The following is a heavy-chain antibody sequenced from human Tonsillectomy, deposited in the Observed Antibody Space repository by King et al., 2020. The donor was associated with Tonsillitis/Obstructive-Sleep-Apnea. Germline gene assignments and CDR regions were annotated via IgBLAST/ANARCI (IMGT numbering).Heavy chain of an antibody. J-gene: IGHJ4*02. CDR2: IYWDDDK. D-gene: IGHD2-2*01. CDR1: GFSLSTSGVG. Sequence: TLKESGPTLVKPTQTLSLTCTFSGFSLSTSGVGVAWIRQPPGKALEWLALIYWDDDKRYSPSLKTRRTITKDTSKNQGVLTMTNMDPVEPATYYCAHISAATGADADYWGQGTLVTVSS. CDR3: AHISAATGADADY. V-gene: IGHV2-5*02.